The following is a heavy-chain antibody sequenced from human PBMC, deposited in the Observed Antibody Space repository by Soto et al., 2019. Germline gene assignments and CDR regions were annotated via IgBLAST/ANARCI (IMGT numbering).Heavy chain of an antibody. V-gene: IGHV3-49*03. J-gene: IGHJ4*02. CDR3: TMDYDFWSGYYIFD. D-gene: IGHD3-3*01. CDR1: GFTFGDYA. Sequence: EVQLVESGGGLVQPGRSLRLSCTASGFTFGDYAMSWFRQAPGKGLEWVGFIRSKAYGGTTEYAASVKGSFTISREDSKSIAYLQMNSVKTEDTAVYYCTMDYDFWSGYYIFDWGQGTLVTVSS. CDR2: IRSKAYGGTT.